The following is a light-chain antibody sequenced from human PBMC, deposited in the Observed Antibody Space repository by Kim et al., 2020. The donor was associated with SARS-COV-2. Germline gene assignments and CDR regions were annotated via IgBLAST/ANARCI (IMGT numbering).Light chain of an antibody. V-gene: IGKV3-15*01. CDR2: ATS. CDR3: QQYNSCPLT. J-gene: IGKJ2*01. Sequence: EIVLTPSPATLSLSPGERPALTCRPSHSVSSHLSWYQQKPAHAPRLLIYATSPSATGSPPRFSGSGSGTEFTLTISSPQSDDFAVYYCQQYNSCPLTLGQGPRLEI. CDR1: HSVSSH.